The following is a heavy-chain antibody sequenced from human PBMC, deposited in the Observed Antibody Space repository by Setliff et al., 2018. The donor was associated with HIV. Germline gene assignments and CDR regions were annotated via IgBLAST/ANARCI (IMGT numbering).Heavy chain of an antibody. V-gene: IGHV4-61*02. J-gene: IGHJ4*02. CDR3: ARGNNDLESFDY. Sequence: SETLSLTCTVSGGSIRSTSYYWGWIRQPDGKGLEWIGRIYASGKTTFNPSLKSRVRMSVDTSKNQFSLKLTSVTASDTAVYYCARGNNDLESFDYWGQGALVTVSS. CDR1: GGSIRSTSYY. D-gene: IGHD3-3*01. CDR2: IYASGKT.